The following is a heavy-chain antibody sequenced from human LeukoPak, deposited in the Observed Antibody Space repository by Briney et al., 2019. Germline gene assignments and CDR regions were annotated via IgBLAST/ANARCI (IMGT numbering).Heavy chain of an antibody. CDR1: GFTFDDYA. Sequence: GGSLRLSCAASGFTFDDYAMHWVRQAPGKGLEWVAVIWYDGSNKYYADSVKGRFTISRDNSKNTLYLQMNSLRAEDTAVYYCARAMHYDSSGYDYWGQGTLVTVSS. CDR3: ARAMHYDSSGYDY. V-gene: IGHV3-33*08. D-gene: IGHD3-22*01. CDR2: IWYDGSNK. J-gene: IGHJ4*02.